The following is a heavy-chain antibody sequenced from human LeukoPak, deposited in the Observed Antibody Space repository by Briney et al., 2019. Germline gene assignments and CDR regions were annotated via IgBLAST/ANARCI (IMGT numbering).Heavy chain of an antibody. CDR1: GGSFSSFY. CDR2: INHSGST. J-gene: IGHJ5*02. V-gene: IGHV4-34*01. Sequence: PSETLSLTCAVYGGSFSSFYWSWVRQPPGKGLEWIGEINHSGSTYYNPSFKSRVTILVDTSRNQFSLKLTSVTAADTAVYYCARGPDSGSYFAWFDPWGQGTLVTVSS. D-gene: IGHD3-10*01. CDR3: ARGPDSGSYFAWFDP.